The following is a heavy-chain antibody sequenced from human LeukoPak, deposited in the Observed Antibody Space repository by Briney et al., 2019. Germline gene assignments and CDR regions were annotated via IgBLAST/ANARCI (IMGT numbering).Heavy chain of an antibody. J-gene: IGHJ4*02. V-gene: IGHV4-34*01. D-gene: IGHD3-22*01. CDR3: ACGGPYRYDTTRPHDY. CDR2: INHSGST. Sequence: SETLSLTCAIYGGSFSGYYWSWIRQPPGKGLEWIGEINHSGSTNYNPSLKSRATISVDTSKNQFSLKLSSVTAADTAVYYCACGGPYRYDTTRPHDYWGQGTLVTVSS. CDR1: GGSFSGYY.